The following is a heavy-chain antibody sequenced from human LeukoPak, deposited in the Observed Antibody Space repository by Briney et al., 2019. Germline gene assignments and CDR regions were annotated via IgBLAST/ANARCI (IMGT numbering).Heavy chain of an antibody. CDR1: GFAFQAFE. D-gene: IGHD1-26*01. CDR3: ATWAFYHGVDV. V-gene: IGHV3-43*02. J-gene: IGHJ6*02. CDR2: IKSDGGKT. Sequence: GGSLRLSCTASGFAFQAFEMHWVRQVPGKGLELVSLIKSDGGKTDYADSVRGRFTISRDNGENSLYLQMNSLRSEDSALYYCATWAFYHGVDVWGQGTMVTVSS.